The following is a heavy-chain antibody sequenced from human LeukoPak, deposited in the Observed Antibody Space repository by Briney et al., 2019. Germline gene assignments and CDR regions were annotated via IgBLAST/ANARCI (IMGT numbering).Heavy chain of an antibody. CDR2: ISGSGGST. V-gene: IGHV3-23*01. J-gene: IGHJ4*02. D-gene: IGHD3-3*01. CDR1: GFTFSSYA. Sequence: GGSLRLSCAASGFTFSSYAMSRVRQAPGKGLEWVSAISGSGGSTYYADSVKGRFTISRDNSKNTLYLQMNSLRAEDTAVYYCAKDRRSGYRFDYWGQGTLVTVSS. CDR3: AKDRRSGYRFDY.